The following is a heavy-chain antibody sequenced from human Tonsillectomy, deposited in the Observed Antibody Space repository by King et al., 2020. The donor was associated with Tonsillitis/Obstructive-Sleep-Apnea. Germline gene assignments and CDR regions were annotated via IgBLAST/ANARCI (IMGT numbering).Heavy chain of an antibody. V-gene: IGHV3-23*04. CDR3: TTLHYDSSLGAFVI. CDR1: GFTFSSYA. J-gene: IGHJ3*02. D-gene: IGHD3-22*01. Sequence: VQLVESGGGLVQPGGSLRLSCAASGFTFSSYAMSWVRQAPGKGLEWVSGISGGGGSTHYAAAVKGRFTISRDNSKNTLYLQMNSLRAEDTAVYYCTTLHYDSSLGAFVISGQETIVPVSS. CDR2: ISGGGGST.